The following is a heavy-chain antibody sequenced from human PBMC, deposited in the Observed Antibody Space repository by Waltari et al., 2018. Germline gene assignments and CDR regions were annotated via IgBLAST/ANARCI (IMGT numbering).Heavy chain of an antibody. CDR2: INAGNGKI. Sequence: QVQLVQSGAEVQKPGASVQASCKASGYPFTPYAMHGVRKAPGHSLEWMGWINAGNGKIRYSQRFQDRVSITRDTSANTAYMELSSLRSGDTAVYYCVRGWGKTLDSFDIWGRGTMVTVSS. D-gene: IGHD7-27*01. V-gene: IGHV1-3*01. CDR1: GYPFTPYA. CDR3: VRGWGKTLDSFDI. J-gene: IGHJ3*02.